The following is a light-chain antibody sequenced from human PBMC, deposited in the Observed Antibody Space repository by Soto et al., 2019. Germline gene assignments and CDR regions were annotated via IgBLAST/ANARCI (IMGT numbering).Light chain of an antibody. J-gene: IGKJ4*01. CDR2: VAS. CDR1: QSVSSSY. CDR3: QQYGSSLTLT. Sequence: EILLTQYPGTLSLSPGERATLSCRASQSVSSSYLACYQQKPCHAPRLLIYVASSRATVIPDSFRGSGSGTDFTPTISRLETEDFAVYYCQQYGSSLTLTFGGGTKVDIK. V-gene: IGKV3-20*01.